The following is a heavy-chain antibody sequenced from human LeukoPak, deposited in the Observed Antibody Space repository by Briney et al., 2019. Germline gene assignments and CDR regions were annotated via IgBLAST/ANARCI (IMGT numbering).Heavy chain of an antibody. CDR1: GGSISSYY. D-gene: IGHD5-18*01. CDR2: IYYSGST. V-gene: IGHV4-59*01. J-gene: IGHJ4*02. Sequence: SETLSLTCAVSGGSISSYYWSWIRQPPGKVLEWIGYIYYSGSTNYNPSLKSQVTISVDTSKNQFSLKLSSVTAADTAVYYCAGAHERQLWSSGVDFWGQGTLVTVSS. CDR3: AGAHERQLWSSGVDF.